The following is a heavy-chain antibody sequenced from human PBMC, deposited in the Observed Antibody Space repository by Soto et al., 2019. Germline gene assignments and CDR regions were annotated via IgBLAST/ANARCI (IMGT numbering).Heavy chain of an antibody. D-gene: IGHD4-17*01. Sequence: ETLSLTCTVSGGSISSSSYYWSWIRQPPGKGLEWIGYIYYSGSTNYNPSLKSRVTISVDTSKNQFSLKLSSVTAADTAVYYCARAYGANCFEFWGQGTLVTVPS. CDR1: GGSISSSSYY. J-gene: IGHJ4*02. CDR3: ARAYGANCFEF. V-gene: IGHV4-61*01. CDR2: IYYSGST.